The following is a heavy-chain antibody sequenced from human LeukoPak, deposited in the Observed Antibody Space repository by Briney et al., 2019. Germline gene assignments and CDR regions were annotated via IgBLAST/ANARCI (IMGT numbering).Heavy chain of an antibody. Sequence: SETLSLTCTVSGGSFSTYYWSWIRQPPGEGLEWIGYISDSGSTNYNPSLQSRITISVDTSKNQFSLKLSSVTAADTAVYYCARHLRYCSGGTCYSSDAFDIWGRGTMVTVSS. J-gene: IGHJ3*02. CDR1: GGSFSTYY. CDR2: ISDSGST. V-gene: IGHV4-59*08. D-gene: IGHD2-15*01. CDR3: ARHLRYCSGGTCYSSDAFDI.